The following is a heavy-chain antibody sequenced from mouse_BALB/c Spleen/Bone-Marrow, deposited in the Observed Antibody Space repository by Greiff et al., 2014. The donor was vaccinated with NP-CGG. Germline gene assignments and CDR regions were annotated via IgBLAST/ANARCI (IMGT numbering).Heavy chain of an antibody. CDR2: ISNGGGST. CDR1: GFTFSSYT. CDR3: ARHGGSRGYYFDY. D-gene: IGHD1-1*01. J-gene: IGHJ2*01. V-gene: IGHV5-12-2*01. Sequence: LQQPGGGFVQPGGSLKLSCAASGFTFSSYTMSWVRQTPEKRLEWVAYISNGGGSTYYPDTVKGRFTISRDNAKNTLYLQMSSLKSEDTAMYYCARHGGSRGYYFDYWGQGTTLTVSS.